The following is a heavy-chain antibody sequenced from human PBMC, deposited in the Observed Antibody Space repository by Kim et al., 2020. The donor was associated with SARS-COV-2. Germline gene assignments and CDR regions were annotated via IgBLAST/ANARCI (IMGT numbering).Heavy chain of an antibody. Sequence: GGSLRLSCAASGFTFSSYSMNWVRQAPGKGLEWVSSISSSSSYIYYADSVKGRFTISRDNAKNSLYLQMNSLRAEDTAVYYCARKEAYYYDSSGYPGYAFDIWGQGTMVTVSS. CDR2: ISSSSSYI. V-gene: IGHV3-21*01. D-gene: IGHD3-22*01. J-gene: IGHJ3*02. CDR1: GFTFSSYS. CDR3: ARKEAYYYDSSGYPGYAFDI.